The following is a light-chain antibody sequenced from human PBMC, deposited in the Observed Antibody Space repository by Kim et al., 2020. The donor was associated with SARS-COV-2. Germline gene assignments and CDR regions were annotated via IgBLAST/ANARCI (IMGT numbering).Light chain of an antibody. CDR1: NVKCSS. V-gene: IGLV1-51*01. CDR3: GTWDNSLGVVT. J-gene: IGLJ2*01. Sequence: SAAPGQRVTISCSNVKCSSVSWYQQLPGRAPRLIIYDTYERHSGIPDRFSGSKSGTSATLDITGLQTGDEAEYYCGTWDNSLGVVTFGGGTQLTVL. CDR2: DTY.